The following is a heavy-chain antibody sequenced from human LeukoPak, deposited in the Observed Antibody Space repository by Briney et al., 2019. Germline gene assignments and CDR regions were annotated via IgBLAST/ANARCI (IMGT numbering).Heavy chain of an antibody. CDR3: AKRDVTIVRGVITRLTDY. D-gene: IGHD3-10*01. V-gene: IGHV3-23*01. CDR2: ISRDVGTT. J-gene: IGHJ4*02. CDR1: GFTITSGG. Sequence: GGPLRLSCAGSGFTITSGGMTWVRQAPGKGPEWVSGISRDVGTTYYADSVKGRFTISRDTSKNTLYLQMNNLTTGDTAVYYCAKRDVTIVRGVITRLTDYWGQGTHVTVSS.